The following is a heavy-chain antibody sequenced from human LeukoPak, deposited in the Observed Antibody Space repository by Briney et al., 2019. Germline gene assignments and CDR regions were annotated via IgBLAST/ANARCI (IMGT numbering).Heavy chain of an antibody. J-gene: IGHJ4*02. CDR3: ARDQGAAAATFDY. CDR1: GFTFDDYA. V-gene: IGHV3-48*01. CDR2: ISSSSSTI. Sequence: GGSLRLSCAASGFTFDDYAMHWVRQAPGKGLEWVSYISSSSSTIYYADSVKGRFTISRDNAKNSLYLQMNSLRAEDTAVYYCARDQGAAAATFDYWGQGTLVTVSS. D-gene: IGHD6-13*01.